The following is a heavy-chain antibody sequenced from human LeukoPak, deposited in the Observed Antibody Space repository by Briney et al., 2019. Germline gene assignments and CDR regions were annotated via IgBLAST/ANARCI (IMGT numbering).Heavy chain of an antibody. D-gene: IGHD6-13*01. J-gene: IGHJ4*02. CDR3: AKDGRQQLVSDY. CDR1: GFTFSSYS. CDR2: ISSSGSYI. Sequence: GGSLRLSCAASGFTFSSYSMNWVRQAPGKGLEWVSSISSSGSYIYYADSVKGRFTISRDNSKNTLYLQMNSLRAEDTAVYYCAKDGRQQLVSDYWGQGTLVTVSS. V-gene: IGHV3-21*04.